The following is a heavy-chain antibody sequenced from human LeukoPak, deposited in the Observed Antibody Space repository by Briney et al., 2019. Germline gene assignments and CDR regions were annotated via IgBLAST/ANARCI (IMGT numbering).Heavy chain of an antibody. V-gene: IGHV5-51*01. CDR3: ARRDYYGSGSYWGAFDY. Sequence: GESLKVSCKGSGYSFTSYWIGWVRQMPGKGLEWMGGVYPGDCDSDTKYSPSFQGQVTISADKSISTAYLQWSSLKASDTAIYYCARRDYYGSGSYWGAFDYWGQGTLVTVSS. D-gene: IGHD3-10*01. J-gene: IGHJ4*02. CDR2: VYPGDCDSDT. CDR1: GYSFTSYW.